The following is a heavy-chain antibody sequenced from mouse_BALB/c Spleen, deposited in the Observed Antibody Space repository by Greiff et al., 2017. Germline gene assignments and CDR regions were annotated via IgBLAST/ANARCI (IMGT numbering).Heavy chain of an antibody. CDR3: ARYDYAWFAY. CDR2: ISYSGST. V-gene: IGHV3-2*02. J-gene: IGHJ3*01. Sequence: DVKLQESGPGLVKPSQSLSLTCTVTGYSITSDYAWNWIRQFPGNKLEWMGYISYSGSTSYNPSLKSRISITRDTSKNQFFLQLNSVTTEDTATYYCARYDYAWFAYWGQGTLVTVSA. D-gene: IGHD2-4*01. CDR1: GYSITSDYA.